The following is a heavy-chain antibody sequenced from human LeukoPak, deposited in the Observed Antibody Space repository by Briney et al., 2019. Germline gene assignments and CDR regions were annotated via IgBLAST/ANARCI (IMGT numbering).Heavy chain of an antibody. CDR1: GFTFSSYG. Sequence: GGSLRLSCAASGFTFSSYGMHWVRQASGKGLEWVGRIRSKVNSYATAYAASVKGRFTISRDDSKNTAYLQMNSLKIEDTAVYYCTTDSSGYWGQGTLVTVSS. J-gene: IGHJ4*02. CDR2: IRSKVNSYAT. V-gene: IGHV3-73*01. D-gene: IGHD2-15*01. CDR3: TTDSSGY.